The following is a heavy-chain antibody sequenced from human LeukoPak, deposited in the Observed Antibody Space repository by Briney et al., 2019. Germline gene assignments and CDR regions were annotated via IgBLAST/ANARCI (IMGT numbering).Heavy chain of an antibody. V-gene: IGHV3-74*01. J-gene: IGHJ6*02. CDR2: IKSDGITI. D-gene: IGHD3-3*01. CDR1: GFTFSNYM. CDR3: ARDPLLRFLEWLSPEAYYYYGMDV. Sequence: GGSLRLSCAASGFTFSNYMMHWVRQAPGKGLVWVSRIKSDGITITYADSVKGRFTISRDNAKNTLYLQMNSLRAEDTAVYYCARDPLLRFLEWLSPEAYYYYGMDVWGQGTTVTVSS.